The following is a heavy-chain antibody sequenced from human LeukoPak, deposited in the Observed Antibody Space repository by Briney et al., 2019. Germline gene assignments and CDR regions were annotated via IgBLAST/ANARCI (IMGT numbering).Heavy chain of an antibody. CDR1: RLTFSSYD. V-gene: IGHV3-23*01. CDR2: ISGSGGTT. J-gene: IGHJ6*03. D-gene: IGHD2-8*01. Sequence: GGSQRLSCAASRLTFSSYDMSGVRQAPGKGLEWVSAISGSGGTTYYAASVKGRFTISRDNSKNTLYLQMNSLRAEDTAVYYCAKDLSNEGYYYYMYVWGKGTTVTISS. CDR3: AKDLSNEGYYYYMYV.